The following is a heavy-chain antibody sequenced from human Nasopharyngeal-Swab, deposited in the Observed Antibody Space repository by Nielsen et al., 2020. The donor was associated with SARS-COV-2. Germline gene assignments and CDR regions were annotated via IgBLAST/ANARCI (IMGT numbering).Heavy chain of an antibody. V-gene: IGHV4-34*01. Sequence: SETLSLTCAVYGGSFSGHYWSWIRQPPGKGLEWIGEINHSGSTNYNPSLKSRVTISADTSKNQFSLRLISVTAADTAVYYCARASDFEYSGHATYGMDVWGQGTTVTVSS. D-gene: IGHD5-12*01. CDR1: GGSFSGHY. J-gene: IGHJ6*02. CDR2: INHSGST. CDR3: ARASDFEYSGHATYGMDV.